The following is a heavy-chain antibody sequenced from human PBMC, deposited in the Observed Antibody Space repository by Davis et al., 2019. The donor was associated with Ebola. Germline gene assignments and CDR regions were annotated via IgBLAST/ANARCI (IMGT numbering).Heavy chain of an antibody. D-gene: IGHD5-24*01. J-gene: IGHJ4*02. CDR2: IFPGDSDT. CDR3: ARGTNGYNPGGYFDS. V-gene: IGHV5-51*01. Sequence: GESLKISCKASGYSFTTYWIVWVRQMPGKGLECMGIIFPGDSDTRYSPSFQAQVTISADKSINTAYLQWSSLKASDTAIYYCARGTNGYNPGGYFDSWGQGTLVTVSS. CDR1: GYSFTTYW.